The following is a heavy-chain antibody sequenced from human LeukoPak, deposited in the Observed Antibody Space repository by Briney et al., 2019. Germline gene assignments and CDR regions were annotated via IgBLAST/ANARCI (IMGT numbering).Heavy chain of an antibody. CDR1: GGSISSYY. CDR2: IYHSGST. Sequence: SETLSLTCTVSGGSISSYYWGWIRQPPGKGLEWIGSIYHSGSTYYNPSLKSRVTISVDTSKNQFSLKLSSVTAADTAVYYCASIVLRYFDWFGFDIWGQGTMVTVSS. J-gene: IGHJ3*02. CDR3: ASIVLRYFDWFGFDI. D-gene: IGHD3-9*01. V-gene: IGHV4-38-2*02.